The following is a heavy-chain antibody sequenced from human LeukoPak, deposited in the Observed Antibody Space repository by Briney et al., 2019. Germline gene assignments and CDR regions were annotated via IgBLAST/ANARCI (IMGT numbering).Heavy chain of an antibody. CDR1: GCTFSSYA. V-gene: IGHV3-23*01. Sequence: PGGSLRLSCAASGCTFSSYAMSWVRQAPGKGLEWVSAISGSGGSTYYADSVKGRFTISRDNSKNTLYLQMNSLRAEDTAVYYCAKVGDCSSTSCYPLGWFDPWGQGTLVTVSS. D-gene: IGHD2-2*01. CDR2: ISGSGGST. J-gene: IGHJ5*02. CDR3: AKVGDCSSTSCYPLGWFDP.